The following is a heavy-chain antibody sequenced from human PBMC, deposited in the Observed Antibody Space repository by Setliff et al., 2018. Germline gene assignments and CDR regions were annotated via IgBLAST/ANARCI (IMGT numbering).Heavy chain of an antibody. Sequence: GASVKVSCKASGYTFTTYAMSWMRQAPGQGLEWMGWINTNTGNPSYAQGFTGRFVFSLDTSVSTAYLQISSLKPEDTAVYYCARDLGYCSRTSCHGDWFDPWGQGTLVTVSS. J-gene: IGHJ5*02. CDR2: INTNTGNP. V-gene: IGHV7-4-1*02. CDR1: GYTFTTYA. D-gene: IGHD2-2*01. CDR3: ARDLGYCSRTSCHGDWFDP.